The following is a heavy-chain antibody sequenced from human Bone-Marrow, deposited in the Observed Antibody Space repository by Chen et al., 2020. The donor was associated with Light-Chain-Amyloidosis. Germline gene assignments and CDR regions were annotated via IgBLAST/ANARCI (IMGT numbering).Heavy chain of an antibody. CDR2: ISGSGGSR. J-gene: IGHJ3*02. CDR3: AKDISYDDILPGYPADAFDI. D-gene: IGHD3-9*01. CDR1: GFAFSSYA. V-gene: IGHV3-23*04. Sequence: EVQLVESGGGLLQRGGSLRLSCAASGFAFSSYAMSWVRQAPGKGLEVVSTISGSGGSRYYGDSVKGRLTISRDNSKNALFLQRNSLRAEDTAVYYCAKDISYDDILPGYPADAFDIWGQGTMVTVSS.